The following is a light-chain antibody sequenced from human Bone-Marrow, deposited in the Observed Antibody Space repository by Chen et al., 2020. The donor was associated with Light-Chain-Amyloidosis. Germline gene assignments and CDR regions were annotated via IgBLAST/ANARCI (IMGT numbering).Light chain of an antibody. Sequence: SYELTQPPSVSVSPGQTARITCSGEDLPTKYAYWYQQKPGQAPVLVIHRDTERPSGISERFAGSSSGTTATLTISRVQAEDEADYHCQSADSSGTYEVIFGGGTKLTVL. CDR2: RDT. CDR1: DLPTKY. CDR3: QSADSSGTYEVI. J-gene: IGLJ2*01. V-gene: IGLV3-25*03.